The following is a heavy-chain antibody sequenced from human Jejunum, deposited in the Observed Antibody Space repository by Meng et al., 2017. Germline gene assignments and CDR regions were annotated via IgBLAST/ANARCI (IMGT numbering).Heavy chain of an antibody. CDR3: ARDSRLATQSTTWYYFEY. V-gene: IGHV1-18*01. Sequence: ASVKVSCKASGYTFTNNGVTWVRQVPGQGLEWMGWVRASTGKTEFAEKFRGRLSMTRDTSTTKVYMELHSLTSDDTAIYYCARDSRLATQSTTWYYFEYWGQGTLVTVSS. D-gene: IGHD3-16*01. J-gene: IGHJ4*02. CDR1: GYTFTNNG. CDR2: VRASTGKT.